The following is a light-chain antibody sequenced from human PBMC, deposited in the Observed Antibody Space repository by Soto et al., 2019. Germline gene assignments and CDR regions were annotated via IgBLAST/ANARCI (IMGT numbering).Light chain of an antibody. CDR1: QGVLYSSNNKNY. Sequence: DIVMTQSPDSLAVSLGERATINCKSSQGVLYSSNNKNYLAWYQQKPGQPPKLLIYWASTRESGVPDRFSGSGSGTDFTLTISSLRAEDVAVYYCQQYYSTPWTFGQGTKVELK. J-gene: IGKJ1*01. CDR2: WAS. V-gene: IGKV4-1*01. CDR3: QQYYSTPWT.